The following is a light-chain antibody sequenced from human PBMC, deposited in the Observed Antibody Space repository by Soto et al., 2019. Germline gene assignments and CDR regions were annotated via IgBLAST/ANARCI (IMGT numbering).Light chain of an antibody. Sequence: DVQMTQSPSSLSAFVGDRVTITCRASQGIAPYLAWFQQKPGKVPKLLIYATSTLQSGVPSRFSGSGSGTYFTLTSNSLQPEDVGTYYCQKYKSAPLTGGGGTKVEIK. CDR1: QGIAPY. J-gene: IGKJ4*01. CDR2: ATS. CDR3: QKYKSAPLT. V-gene: IGKV1-27*01.